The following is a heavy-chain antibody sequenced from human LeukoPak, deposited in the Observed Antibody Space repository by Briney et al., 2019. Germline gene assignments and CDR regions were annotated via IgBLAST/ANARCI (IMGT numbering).Heavy chain of an antibody. D-gene: IGHD6-19*01. CDR2: IRSKTDGGTA. Sequence: PGGSLRLSCPASGFTFTNAWMSWVRQAPGKGLEWVGRIRSKTDGGTADYAAPVKGRFTISRDDSKNTLYLQMNSLKAEDTAVYYCTRYSSGWYWGQGTLVTVSS. CDR3: TRYSSGWY. CDR1: GFTFTNAW. J-gene: IGHJ4*02. V-gene: IGHV3-15*01.